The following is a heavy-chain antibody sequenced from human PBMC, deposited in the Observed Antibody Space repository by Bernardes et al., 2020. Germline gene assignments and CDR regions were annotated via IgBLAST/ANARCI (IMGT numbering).Heavy chain of an antibody. Sequence: SETLSLTCTVSGGSISSTSYYWGWLRQPPGKGLEWIGSIYYSGNTYYNPSLKSRVTISVDTSKNQFSLKLSSVTAADTAVYYCARGVDILTGYISGDWFDPWGQGTLVTVSS. D-gene: IGHD3-9*01. CDR1: GGSISSTSYY. CDR2: IYYSGNT. J-gene: IGHJ5*02. CDR3: ARGVDILTGYISGDWFDP. V-gene: IGHV4-39*01.